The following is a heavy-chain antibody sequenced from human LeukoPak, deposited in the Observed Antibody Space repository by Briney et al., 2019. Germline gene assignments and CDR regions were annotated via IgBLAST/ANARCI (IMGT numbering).Heavy chain of an antibody. CDR2: IGPTGSDR. J-gene: IGHJ4*02. CDR3: ATESNGRHYDY. CDR1: GLTFSTSG. D-gene: IGHD2-8*01. V-gene: IGHV3-21*06. Sequence: TGGSLRLSCTASGLTFSTSGFNWVRQAPGKGLEWVASIGPTGSDRYHADSIKGRFTISRDNANNFLYLQMNSLRAEDTAVYYCATESNGRHYDYWGQGTLLTVSS.